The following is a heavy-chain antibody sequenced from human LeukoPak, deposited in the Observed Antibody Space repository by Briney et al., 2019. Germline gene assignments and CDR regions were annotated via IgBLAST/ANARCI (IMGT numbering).Heavy chain of an antibody. CDR1: GYTFTGYY. V-gene: IGHV1-2*02. J-gene: IGHJ6*02. CDR3: ARGHDYYDSSGYPGPYGMDV. CDR2: INPNSGGT. Sequence: GASVKVSCKASGYTFTGYYMHWVRQAPGQRLEWMGWINPNSGGTNYAQKFQGRVTMTRDTSISTAYMELSRLRSDDTAVYYCARGHDYYDSSGYPGPYGMDVWGQGTTVTVSS. D-gene: IGHD3-22*01.